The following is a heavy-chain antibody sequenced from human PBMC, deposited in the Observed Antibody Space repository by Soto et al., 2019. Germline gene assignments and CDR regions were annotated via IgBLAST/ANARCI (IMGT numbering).Heavy chain of an antibody. J-gene: IGHJ6*02. V-gene: IGHV1-69*06. CDR3: ARDLTGYSGPVNPSRLYYYYYGMDV. CDR1: GGTFSSYA. CDR2: IIPIFGTA. D-gene: IGHD6-13*01. Sequence: SVKVSCKASGGTFSSYAISWVRQAPGQGLEWMGGIIPIFGTANYAQKFQGRVTITADKSTSTAYMELSSLRSEDTAVYYCARDLTGYSGPVNPSRLYYYYYGMDVWGQGTTVTVSS.